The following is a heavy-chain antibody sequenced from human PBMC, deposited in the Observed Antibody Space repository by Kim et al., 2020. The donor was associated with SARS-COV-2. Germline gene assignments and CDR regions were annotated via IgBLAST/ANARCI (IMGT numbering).Heavy chain of an antibody. J-gene: IGHJ3*02. CDR3: ARGYSSSWYWAFDI. D-gene: IGHD6-13*01. Sequence: GGSLRLSCAASGFTFSSYDMHWVRQATGKGLEWVSAIGTAGDTYYPGSVKGRFTISRENAKNSLYLQMNSLRPGDTAVYYCARGYSSSWYWAFDIWGQGTMVTVSS. V-gene: IGHV3-13*01. CDR1: GFTFSSYD. CDR2: IGTAGDT.